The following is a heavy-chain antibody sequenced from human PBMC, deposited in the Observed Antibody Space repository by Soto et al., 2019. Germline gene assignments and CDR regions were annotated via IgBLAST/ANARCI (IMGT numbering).Heavy chain of an antibody. D-gene: IGHD3-10*01. CDR3: AREWSTSGDLDY. CDR1: GFTFSSHS. V-gene: IGHV3-30-3*01. CDR2: ISYDGSIK. J-gene: IGHJ4*02. Sequence: QVQLVESGGGVGQPGRSLRLSCAASGFTFSSHSIQWVRQAPGKGLEWVAVISYDGSIKYYAESVKGRFTISRDNSKNTAYLQMNSLRAEDTAVFYCAREWSTSGDLDYWGQGTLVIVSS.